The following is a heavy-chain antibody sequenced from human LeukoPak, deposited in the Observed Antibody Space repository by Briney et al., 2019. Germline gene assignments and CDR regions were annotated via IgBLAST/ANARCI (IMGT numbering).Heavy chain of an antibody. J-gene: IGHJ6*02. CDR2: ISSSSSSYI. CDR1: GFTFSSYA. CDR3: ARVHSGYDSEYYGMDV. D-gene: IGHD5-12*01. Sequence: PGGSLSLSCAASGFTFSSYAMSWVRQAPGKGLEWVSSISSSSSSYIYYADSVKGRFTISRDNAKNSLYLQMNSLRAEDTAVYYCARVHSGYDSEYYGMDVWGQGTTVTVSS. V-gene: IGHV3-21*01.